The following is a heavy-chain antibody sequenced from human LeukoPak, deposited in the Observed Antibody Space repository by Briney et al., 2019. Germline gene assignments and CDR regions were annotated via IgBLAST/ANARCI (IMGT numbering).Heavy chain of an antibody. V-gene: IGHV3-30-3*01. CDR2: ISYDGSNK. J-gene: IGHJ4*02. CDR3: VRRPGGSSLGY. Sequence: GGSLRLPCAASGFTFSNYATHWVRQAPGKGLEWVAVISYDGSNKFYADSVKGRFTISRDNSENTLYLQMNSLIADDTAVYYCVRRPGGSSLGYWGQGTLVTVSS. D-gene: IGHD1-26*01. CDR1: GFTFSNYA.